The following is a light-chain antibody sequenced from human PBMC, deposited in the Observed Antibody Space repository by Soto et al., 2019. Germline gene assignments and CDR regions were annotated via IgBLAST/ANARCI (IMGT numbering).Light chain of an antibody. CDR2: AAS. CDR1: QGISSY. V-gene: IGKV1-9*01. Sequence: DIQMTQSPSTLPASVGDRVTITCRASQGISSYLAWYQQKPGKAPELLIYAASTLQSGVPSRFSGSGSGTDFTLTISCLQSEDFATYYCQQYYSFPWTFGQGTKVDIK. CDR3: QQYYSFPWT. J-gene: IGKJ1*01.